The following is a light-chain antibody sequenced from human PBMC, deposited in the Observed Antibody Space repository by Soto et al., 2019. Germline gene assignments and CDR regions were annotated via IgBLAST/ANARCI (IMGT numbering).Light chain of an antibody. V-gene: IGKV3-20*01. J-gene: IGKJ1*01. CDR2: DAS. Sequence: ENVLTQSPGTLSLSPGERAILSCRASQSLSSSYIAWYQQKPGQAPRLLIYDASSRDTGIPDRFSGSGSGTDCTLTISRLEPEDFAVYYCQQYGSTPWTFGQGTKVEIK. CDR3: QQYGSTPWT. CDR1: QSLSSSY.